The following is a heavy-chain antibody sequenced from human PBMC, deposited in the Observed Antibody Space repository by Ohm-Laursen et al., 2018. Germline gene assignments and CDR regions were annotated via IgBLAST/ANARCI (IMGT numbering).Heavy chain of an antibody. Sequence: ASVKVSCKASGYSFTSYGISWVRQAPGQGLEWMGWISTNSGNTNYAQRFQGRVTMTTDTYTNTASMDLRSLRSDDTAVYYCARGSFQYFIYWGQGTLVTVSS. J-gene: IGHJ1*01. CDR1: GYSFTSYG. CDR3: ARGSFQYFIY. D-gene: IGHD2-15*01. V-gene: IGHV1-18*01. CDR2: ISTNSGNT.